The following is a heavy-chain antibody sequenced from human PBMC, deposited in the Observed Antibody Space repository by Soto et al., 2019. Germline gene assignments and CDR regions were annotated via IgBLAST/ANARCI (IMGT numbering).Heavy chain of an antibody. V-gene: IGHV3-66*01. CDR3: TREASGSGWWLQGSFAS. CDR1: GFTVSSSY. Sequence: EVQLVESGGGLVQPGGSLRLSCAASGFTVSSSYISWVRQAPGKRLEWVSTSYSSGSTYYADSVRGRFTISRDDSKNTLYLQMNSLSVDDTAVYYCTREASGSGWWLQGSFASWGQGTLVTVSS. J-gene: IGHJ5*01. CDR2: SYSSGST. D-gene: IGHD6-19*01.